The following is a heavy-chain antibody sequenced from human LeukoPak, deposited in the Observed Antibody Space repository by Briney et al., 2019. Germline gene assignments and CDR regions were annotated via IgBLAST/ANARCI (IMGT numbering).Heavy chain of an antibody. CDR3: ARDQLYSSGPDY. V-gene: IGHV3-48*02. CDR1: GXTFSSYS. J-gene: IGHJ4*02. Sequence: GGSLRLSCAASGXTFSSYSVNWVRQAPGKGLEWVSYISSSSTIYYADSVKGRFTISRDNAKNSLYLQMNSLRDEDPAVYYCARDQLYSSGPDYWGQGTLITVSS. CDR2: ISSSSTI. D-gene: IGHD6-25*01.